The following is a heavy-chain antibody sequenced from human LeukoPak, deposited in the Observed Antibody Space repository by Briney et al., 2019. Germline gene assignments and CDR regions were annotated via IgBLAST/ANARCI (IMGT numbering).Heavy chain of an antibody. CDR1: GFTFSTYA. D-gene: IGHD6-19*01. CDR3: ATGGNSGRAYYYYCMDV. V-gene: IGHV3-23*01. Sequence: GGSLRLSCATSGFTFSTYAMTWVRQAPGKGLEWVSSISGSGGSTYYADSMKGRFTISRDSSKNTLYLQMNSLRAEDTAVYYCATGGNSGRAYYYYCMDVWGKGTTVTVSS. CDR2: ISGSGGST. J-gene: IGHJ6*03.